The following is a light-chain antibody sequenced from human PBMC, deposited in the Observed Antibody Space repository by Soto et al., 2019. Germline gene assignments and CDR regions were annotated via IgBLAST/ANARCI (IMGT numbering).Light chain of an antibody. CDR2: AAS. CDR1: QSISSY. Sequence: DIQMTQSPSSLSASVGDRVTITCRASQSISSYLNWYQQKPGKAPKLPIYAASSLQSGVPSRFSGSGSATDFTLTISSLQPEDFATYYCQQRRTFGQGTKVEIK. V-gene: IGKV1-39*01. J-gene: IGKJ1*01. CDR3: QQRRT.